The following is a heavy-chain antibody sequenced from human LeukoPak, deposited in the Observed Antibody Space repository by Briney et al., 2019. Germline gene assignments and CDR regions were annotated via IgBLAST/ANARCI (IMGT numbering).Heavy chain of an antibody. Sequence: PGGSLRLSCAASGFTASVNYMSWVRQAPGKGLEWVSEIYSDGSTYYAASVKGRFTISRDNAKNTLYLQMNSLRAEDTAVYYCARDGAGYCSGGSCYSFFDYWGQGTLVTVSS. V-gene: IGHV3-53*01. D-gene: IGHD2-15*01. CDR3: ARDGAGYCSGGSCYSFFDY. CDR1: GFTASVNY. J-gene: IGHJ4*02. CDR2: IYSDGST.